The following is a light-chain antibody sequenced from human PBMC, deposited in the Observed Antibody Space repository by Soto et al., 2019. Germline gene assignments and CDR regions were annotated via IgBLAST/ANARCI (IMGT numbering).Light chain of an antibody. CDR3: QQYYTFPLYT. CDR1: QSVSSSY. V-gene: IGKV3-20*01. CDR2: GAS. Sequence: EIVLTQSPGTLSLSPGERATLSCRASQSVSSSYLAWYQQKPGQAPRLLIYGASSRATGIPDRFSGSGSGTDFTLTISRLEPEDFAVYYCQQYYTFPLYTFGQGTKLEI. J-gene: IGKJ2*01.